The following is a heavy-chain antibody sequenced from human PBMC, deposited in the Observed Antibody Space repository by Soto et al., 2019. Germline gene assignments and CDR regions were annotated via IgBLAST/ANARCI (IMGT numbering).Heavy chain of an antibody. Sequence: EVQLVESGGGVVPPGGSLRLSCAASGFTFSRYSMNWVRQAPGKGLEWVSYISSISRTINYADSVKGRFTISRDNAKNSVYLQMNSLRDEDTAVYYCARDPGPYGMDVWCQGTTVSVSS. V-gene: IGHV3-48*02. CDR2: ISSISRTI. CDR1: GFTFSRYS. J-gene: IGHJ6*02. CDR3: ARDPGPYGMDV.